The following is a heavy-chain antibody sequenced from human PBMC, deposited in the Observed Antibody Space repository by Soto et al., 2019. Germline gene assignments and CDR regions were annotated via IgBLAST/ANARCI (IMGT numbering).Heavy chain of an antibody. CDR1: GFTFSSYA. CDR2: ISGSGGST. Sequence: GGSLRLSCAASGFTFSSYAMSWVRQAPGKGLEWVSAISGSGGSTYYADSVKGRFTISRDNSKNTLYLQMNSLRAEDTAVYYCAKELGWIAVAGTGEDYYYYYGMDVWGQGTTVTVSS. J-gene: IGHJ6*02. CDR3: AKELGWIAVAGTGEDYYYYYGMDV. D-gene: IGHD6-19*01. V-gene: IGHV3-23*01.